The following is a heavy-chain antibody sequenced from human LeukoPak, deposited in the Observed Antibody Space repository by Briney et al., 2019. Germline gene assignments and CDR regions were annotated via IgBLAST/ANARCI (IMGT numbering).Heavy chain of an antibody. V-gene: IGHV3-21*01. J-gene: IGHJ4*02. CDR2: ISGSSSYI. Sequence: PGGSLRLSCAASGFTFSSYSMNWVRQAPGKGLEWVSSISGSSSYIYYADSVKGRFTISRDNAKNSLYLQMNSLRAEDTAVYYCARDIWQQKANDYWGQGTLVTVSS. CDR3: ARDIWQQKANDY. CDR1: GFTFSSYS. D-gene: IGHD6-13*01.